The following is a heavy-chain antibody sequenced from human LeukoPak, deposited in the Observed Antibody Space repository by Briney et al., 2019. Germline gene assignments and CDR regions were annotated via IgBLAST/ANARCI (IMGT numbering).Heavy chain of an antibody. V-gene: IGHV4-30-4*08. D-gene: IGHD2-2*01. CDR1: GGSISSGDYY. J-gene: IGHJ5*02. CDR3: ARAGDIVVVPDLNWFDP. CDR2: IYYSGST. Sequence: SQTLSLTCTVSGGSISSGDYYWSWIRQPPGKGLEWIGYIYYSGSTYYNPSLKSRVTISVDTSKDQFSLKLSSVTAADTAVYYCARAGDIVVVPDLNWFDPWGQGTLVTVSS.